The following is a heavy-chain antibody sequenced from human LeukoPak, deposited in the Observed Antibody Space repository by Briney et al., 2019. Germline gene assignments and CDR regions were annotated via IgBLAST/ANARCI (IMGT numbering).Heavy chain of an antibody. D-gene: IGHD5-18*01. V-gene: IGHV3-7*01. Sequence: GGSLRLSCAASGFAFSSYEMSWVRQAPGKGLEWVANIRKDGSEKYYVDSVKGRFTISRDNAKNSLYLQMNSLRAEDTALYYCARHLSGVTGYTYGRGIDYWGQGTLVTVSS. J-gene: IGHJ4*02. CDR2: IRKDGSEK. CDR3: ARHLSGVTGYTYGRGIDY. CDR1: GFAFSSYE.